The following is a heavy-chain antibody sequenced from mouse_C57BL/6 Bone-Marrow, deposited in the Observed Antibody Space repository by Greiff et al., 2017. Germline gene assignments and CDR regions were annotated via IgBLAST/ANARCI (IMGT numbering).Heavy chain of an antibody. CDR3: ARTGWDWYFDV. Sequence: QVQLQQSGAELARPGASVKLSCKASGYTFTSYGISWVKQRTGQGLEWIGEIYPRSGNTYYNEKFKGKATLTADKSSSTAYMERRSLTSEDSAVYFCARTGWDWYFDVWGTGTTVTVSS. V-gene: IGHV1-81*01. J-gene: IGHJ1*03. CDR2: IYPRSGNT. CDR1: GYTFTSYG. D-gene: IGHD1-1*02.